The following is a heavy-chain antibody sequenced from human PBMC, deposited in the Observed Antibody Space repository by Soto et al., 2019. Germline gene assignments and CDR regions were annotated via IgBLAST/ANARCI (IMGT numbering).Heavy chain of an antibody. CDR3: AKELRANYSLAYLDY. D-gene: IGHD4-4*01. CDR2: MRGSGGRT. J-gene: IGHJ4*02. Sequence: GGSLRLFGVASGFSFRTYAMSWVRQAAVKGQEWASVMRGSGGRTRCADSVKCLFIISSDNSRNTLYLQIHSQRGEDTAPYPCAKELRANYSLAYLDYCRQGTRFTVAS. V-gene: IGHV3-23*01. CDR1: GFSFRTYA.